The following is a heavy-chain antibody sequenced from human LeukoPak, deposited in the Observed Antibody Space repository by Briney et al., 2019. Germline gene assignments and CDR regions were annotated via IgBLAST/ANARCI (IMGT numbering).Heavy chain of an antibody. V-gene: IGHV4-39*01. D-gene: IGHD3-3*01. CDR1: GGSISSSSYY. Sequence: SETLSLTCTVSGGSISSSSYYWGWIRQPPGKGLEWIGSIYYSGSTYYNPSPKSRVTISVDTSKNQFSLKLSSVTAADTAVYYCARGTLLRFLEWLPAPWFDPWGQGTLVTVSS. CDR3: ARGTLLRFLEWLPAPWFDP. CDR2: IYYSGST. J-gene: IGHJ5*02.